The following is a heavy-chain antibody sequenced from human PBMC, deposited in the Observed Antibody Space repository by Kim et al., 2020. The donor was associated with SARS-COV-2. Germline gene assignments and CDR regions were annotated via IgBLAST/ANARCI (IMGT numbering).Heavy chain of an antibody. J-gene: IGHJ4*02. D-gene: IGHD6-13*01. CDR2: IGAGHDA. CDR1: GFTFSNYA. Sequence: GGSLRLSCAVSGFTFSNYAMSWVRQVPGKGLEWVAGIGAGHDAYYADSVRGRFTISRNHFDNTLYLHMNTLRADDAAVYHCAKRAATGAGPYYFDFWGPG. V-gene: IGHV3-23*01. CDR3: AKRAATGAGPYYFDF.